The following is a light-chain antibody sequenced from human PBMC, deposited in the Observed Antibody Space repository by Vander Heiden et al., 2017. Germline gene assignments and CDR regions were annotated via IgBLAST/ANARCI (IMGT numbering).Light chain of an antibody. Sequence: IQMTQSPSSLSASGGDRVTITCRASQGIGNYLAWYQQNPGKVPNLLIYAASTLQSGVPSRFSGSGSGTDVTLTISSLQPEDVATYYCQKYNSAPRTFGQGTKVEIK. CDR2: AAS. CDR3: QKYNSAPRT. J-gene: IGKJ1*01. V-gene: IGKV1-27*01. CDR1: QGIGNY.